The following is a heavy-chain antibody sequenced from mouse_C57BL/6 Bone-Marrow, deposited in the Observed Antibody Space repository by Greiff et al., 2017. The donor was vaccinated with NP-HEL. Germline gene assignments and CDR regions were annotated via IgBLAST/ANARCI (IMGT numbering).Heavy chain of an antibody. CDR1: GYSFTGYF. J-gene: IGHJ2*01. Sequence: VQLQQSGPELVKPGDSVKISCKASGYSFTGYFMNWVMQSHGKSLEWIGRINPYNGDTFYNQKFTGQATLTVDKSSSTAHMELRSLTSEDAAVDYCARGPTVVAHFDYWGQGTTLTVSS. CDR2: INPYNGDT. D-gene: IGHD1-1*01. V-gene: IGHV1-20*01. CDR3: ARGPTVVAHFDY.